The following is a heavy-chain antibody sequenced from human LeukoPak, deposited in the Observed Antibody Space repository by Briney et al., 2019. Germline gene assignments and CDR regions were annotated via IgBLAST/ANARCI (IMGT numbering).Heavy chain of an antibody. CDR1: GGTFSSYA. CDR3: ARDSGHSNRALGY. D-gene: IGHD4-11*01. Sequence: ASVKVSCKASGGTFSSYAISWVRQAPGQGLEWMGGIIPIFGTANYAQKFQGRVTITADKSTSTAYMELSSLRSEDTAVYYCARDSGHSNRALGYWGQGTLVTVSS. J-gene: IGHJ4*02. CDR2: IIPIFGTA. V-gene: IGHV1-69*06.